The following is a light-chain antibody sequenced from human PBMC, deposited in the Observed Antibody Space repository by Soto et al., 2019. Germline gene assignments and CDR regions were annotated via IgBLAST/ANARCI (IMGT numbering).Light chain of an antibody. CDR3: VLYMGSGSVV. CDR2: NTN. Sequence: QTVVTQEPSFSVSPGGTVTLTCGLNSASVSTDYYPSWYQQTPGQPPRTLIYNTNTRSSGVPDRFSGSILGNKAALTITGAQADDESDYYCVLYMGSGSVVFGGGTKVTVL. V-gene: IGLV8-61*01. CDR1: SASVSTDYY. J-gene: IGLJ2*01.